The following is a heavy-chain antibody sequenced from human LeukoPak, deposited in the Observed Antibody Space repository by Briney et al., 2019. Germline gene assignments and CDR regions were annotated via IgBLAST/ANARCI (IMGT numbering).Heavy chain of an antibody. Sequence: PSETLSLTCTVSGGSISSGGYYWSWIRQHPGKGLEWIGYIYYSGSTYYNPSLKSRVTISIDTSKNQFSLKLSSVTAADTAVYYCAVAARNGMDVWGQGTTITVSS. CDR1: GGSISSGGYY. CDR3: AVAARNGMDV. V-gene: IGHV4-31*03. CDR2: IYYSGST. J-gene: IGHJ6*02. D-gene: IGHD6-6*01.